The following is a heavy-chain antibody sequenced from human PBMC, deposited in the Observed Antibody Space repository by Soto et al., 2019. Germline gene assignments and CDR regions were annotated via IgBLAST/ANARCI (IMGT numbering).Heavy chain of an antibody. V-gene: IGHV1-3*01. CDR1: GSTFTSDA. D-gene: IGHD6-19*01. CDR3: ARDGGYSSGHDAFDI. CDR2: INAGNGNT. Sequence: ASVQVSCKASGSTFTSDAMHWVRQATGQRLEWMGWINAGNGNTKYSQKFQGRVTITRDTSASTAYMELSSLRSEDTAVYYCARDGGYSSGHDAFDIWGQGTMVTVSS. J-gene: IGHJ3*02.